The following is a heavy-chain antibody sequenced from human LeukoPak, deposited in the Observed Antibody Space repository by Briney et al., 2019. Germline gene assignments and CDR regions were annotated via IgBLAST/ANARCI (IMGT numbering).Heavy chain of an antibody. Sequence: PGASLRLSCAASGVTVSNNYMTWVRQAPGKGLEWVSVIYSGGSTYYADSVKGRSSISRHNSRNTLYLQMNSLRAEDTAVYYCARAQSGGSYYVDHFDYWGQGTLVTVSS. CDR2: IYSGGST. CDR1: GVTVSNNY. CDR3: ARAQSGGSYYVDHFDY. V-gene: IGHV3-53*04. J-gene: IGHJ4*02. D-gene: IGHD1-26*01.